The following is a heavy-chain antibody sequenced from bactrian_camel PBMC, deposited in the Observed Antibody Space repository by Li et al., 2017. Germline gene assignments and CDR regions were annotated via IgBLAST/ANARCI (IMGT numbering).Heavy chain of an antibody. D-gene: IGHD3*01. J-gene: IGHJ6*01. CDR2: IYSDGMT. Sequence: HVQLVESGGGSVQAGGSLRLTCETSGLPSHTLWMGWFRQAPGKEREGVAGIYSDGMTVYADSVKGRFTISQDSAKNTLYLQMNSLKGEDSATYYCAALNYFVDRNTCFTKARGVDFGHRGQGTQVTVS. CDR1: GLPSHTLW. V-gene: IGHV3S9*01. CDR3: AALNYFVDRNTCFTKARGVDFGH.